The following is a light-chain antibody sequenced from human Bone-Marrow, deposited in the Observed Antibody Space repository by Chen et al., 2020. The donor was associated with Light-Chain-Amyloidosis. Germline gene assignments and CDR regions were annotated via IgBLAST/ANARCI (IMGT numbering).Light chain of an antibody. CDR3: QSADSSGTYEVI. V-gene: IGLV3-25*03. CDR2: RDT. Sequence: FELTQPPSVFGSPGQTARITCSGDDLPTKYAYWYQQKPGQAPVLVIHRDTERPSGISERFSGSSSGTTATLTISGVQAEDEADYHCQSADSSGTYEVIFGGGTKLTVL. CDR1: DLPTKY. J-gene: IGLJ2*01.